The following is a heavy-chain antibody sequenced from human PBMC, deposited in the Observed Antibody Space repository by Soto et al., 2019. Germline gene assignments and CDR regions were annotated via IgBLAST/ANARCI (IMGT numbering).Heavy chain of an antibody. V-gene: IGHV4-59*01. Sequence: SETLSLTCTVSGVSISRDYWSWIRQPPGKGLEWIGYIYYRGSTNYNPSLKSRVSISVDRSKNQFSLKLSSVTAADTAVYFCARQGVELTTIWANWFDPWGQGTLVTVSS. D-gene: IGHD4-4*01. J-gene: IGHJ5*02. CDR3: ARQGVELTTIWANWFDP. CDR2: IYYRGST. CDR1: GVSISRDY.